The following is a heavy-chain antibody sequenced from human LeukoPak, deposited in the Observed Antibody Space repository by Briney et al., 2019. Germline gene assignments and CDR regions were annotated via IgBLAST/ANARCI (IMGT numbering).Heavy chain of an antibody. D-gene: IGHD3-22*01. CDR3: AGHPSSGYPW. J-gene: IGHJ4*02. CDR2: ISYDGSNK. V-gene: IGHV3-30-3*01. CDR1: GFTFSTYA. Sequence: GRSLRLSCVASGFTFSTYAVHWVRQAPGKGLEWVAVISYDGSNKYYADSVKGRFTISRDNSKNTLYLQMNSLRAEDTAVYYCAGHPSSGYPWWGQGTLVTVSS.